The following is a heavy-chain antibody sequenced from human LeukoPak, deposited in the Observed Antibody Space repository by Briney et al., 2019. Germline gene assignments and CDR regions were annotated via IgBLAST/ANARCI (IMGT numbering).Heavy chain of an antibody. CDR2: IYYSGST. V-gene: IGHV4-39*07. J-gene: IGHJ4*02. CDR3: AREWEYSSSSFGFDY. D-gene: IGHD6-6*01. Sequence: SETLSPTCTVSGGSISSSSYYWGWIRQPPGKGLEWIGSIYYSGSTYYNPSLKSRVTISVDTSKNQFSLKLSSVTAADTAVYYCAREWEYSSSSFGFDYWGQGTLVTVSS. CDR1: GGSISSSSYY.